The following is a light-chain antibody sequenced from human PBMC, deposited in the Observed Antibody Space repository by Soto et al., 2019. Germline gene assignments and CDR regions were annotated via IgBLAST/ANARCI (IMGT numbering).Light chain of an antibody. CDR3: GADHGSGSNFVYV. CDR1: SGYSNYK. Sequence: QPVLTQPPSASASLGASVTLTSTLSSGYSNYKVDWYQQRPGKGHRFVMRVGTGGIVGSKGDGIPDRFSVLGSGLNRYLTIKNIQAEDESDYHCGADHGSGSNFVYVFGTGTKLTVL. J-gene: IGLJ1*01. V-gene: IGLV9-49*01. CDR2: VGTGGIVG.